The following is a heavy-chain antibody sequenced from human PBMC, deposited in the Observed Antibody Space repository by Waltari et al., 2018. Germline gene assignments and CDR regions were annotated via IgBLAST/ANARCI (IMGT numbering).Heavy chain of an antibody. J-gene: IGHJ3*02. CDR2: MNPNSGNT. CDR3: ARPLTRYSRWGDAFDI. CDR1: GYTFTRYD. Sequence: QVQLVQSGAEVKKPGASVKVSCKASGYTFTRYDINWVRQATGPGLEWMGWMNPNSGNTGYAQKFQGRVTMTRNTSISTAYMELSSLRSEDTAVYYCARPLTRYSRWGDAFDIWGQGTMVTVSS. D-gene: IGHD6-13*01. V-gene: IGHV1-8*01.